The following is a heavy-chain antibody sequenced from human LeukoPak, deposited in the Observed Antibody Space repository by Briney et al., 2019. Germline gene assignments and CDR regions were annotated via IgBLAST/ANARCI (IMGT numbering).Heavy chain of an antibody. Sequence: GGSLRLSCAASGYTFSTYGMHWVRQAPGKGLEWVAVISYDGSNEYYADSVKGRFTISRDNSKNTLYLQMSSLRAEDTAVYYCAKEFNRGLPDYWGQGTLVTVPS. D-gene: IGHD2-21*01. J-gene: IGHJ4*02. CDR2: ISYDGSNE. CDR1: GYTFSTYG. CDR3: AKEFNRGLPDY. V-gene: IGHV3-30*18.